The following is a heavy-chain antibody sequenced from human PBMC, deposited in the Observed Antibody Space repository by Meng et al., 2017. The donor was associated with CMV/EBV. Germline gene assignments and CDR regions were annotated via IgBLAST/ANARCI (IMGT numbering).Heavy chain of an antibody. CDR3: ARGPYSSSWYGYWFDP. V-gene: IGHV1-8*01. D-gene: IGHD6-13*01. J-gene: IGHJ5*02. CDR2: MNPNSGNT. CDR1: GYTFTSYD. Sequence: SGYTFTSYDSNWVRQAHGQGLEWMGWMNPNSGNTGYAQKFQGRVTMTRNTSISTAYMELSSLRSEDTDVYYCARGPYSSSWYGYWFDPWGQGTLVTVSS.